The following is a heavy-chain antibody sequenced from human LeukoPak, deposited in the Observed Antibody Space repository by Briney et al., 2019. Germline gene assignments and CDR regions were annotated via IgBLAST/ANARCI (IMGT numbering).Heavy chain of an antibody. Sequence: GASVKVSCKASGYTFTSYDINWVRQATGQGLEWMGWMNPNSGNTGYAQKFQGRVTMTRNTSISTAYMELSSLRSEDTAVYYCARGLQSSSWYTNYYYGMDVWGQGTTVTVSS. V-gene: IGHV1-8*01. CDR2: MNPNSGNT. CDR3: ARGLQSSSWYTNYYYGMDV. CDR1: GYTFTSYD. J-gene: IGHJ6*02. D-gene: IGHD6-13*01.